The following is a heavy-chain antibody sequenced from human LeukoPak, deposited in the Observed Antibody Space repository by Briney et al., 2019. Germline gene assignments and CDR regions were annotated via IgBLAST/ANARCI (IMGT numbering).Heavy chain of an antibody. J-gene: IGHJ5*02. CDR3: ARDAKDDGRSDP. Sequence: GGSLRLSCAASEFTFSSYEMNWVRQAPGKGLEWVSYISSGGSTVYYADSVKGRFTISRDNAKNLLYLQMNSLRAEDTAVYYCARDAKDDGRSDPWGQGTLVTVSS. V-gene: IGHV3-48*03. CDR1: EFTFSSYE. D-gene: IGHD1-1*01. CDR2: ISSGGSTV.